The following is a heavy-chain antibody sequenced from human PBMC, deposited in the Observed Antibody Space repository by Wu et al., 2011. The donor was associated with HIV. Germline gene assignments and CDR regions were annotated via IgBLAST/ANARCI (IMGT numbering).Heavy chain of an antibody. V-gene: IGHV1-8*03. J-gene: IGHJ4*02. CDR1: GYTFTGYY. D-gene: IGHD2-2*03. CDR3: ARDGYCVRTWCHDGILDY. Sequence: QVQLVQSGAEVKKPGASVKVSCKASGYTFTGYYVHWVRQATGQGLEWMGWMNPDSGNARYAQKFQGRITLTRNTSMSTAYMELRSLRSDDTAVYFCARDGYCVRTWCHDGILDYWGQGTLVTVSS. CDR2: MNPDSGNA.